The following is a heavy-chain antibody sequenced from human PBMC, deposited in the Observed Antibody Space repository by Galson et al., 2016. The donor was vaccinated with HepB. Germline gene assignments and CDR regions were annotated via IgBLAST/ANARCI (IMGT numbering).Heavy chain of an antibody. J-gene: IGHJ4*02. CDR1: GFTFSDYS. V-gene: IGHV3-48*04. Sequence: SLRLSCAASGFTFSDYSMSWVRQAPGKGLEWISYISSTSTAIYYADSVKGRFTVSRDNARNSLYVQMSSLRAEDTAFYYCARDKGVSNWYFFGLWGLGTLVTVSS. CDR2: ISSTSTAI. CDR3: ARDKGVSNWYFFGL. D-gene: IGHD2-8*01.